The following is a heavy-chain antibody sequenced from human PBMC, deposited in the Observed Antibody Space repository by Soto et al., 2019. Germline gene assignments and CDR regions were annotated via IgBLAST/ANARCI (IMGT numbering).Heavy chain of an antibody. CDR1: GFTFGTYW. CDR3: RRGYDSGGDY. CDR2: IRPDGSDK. D-gene: IGHD5-12*01. V-gene: IGHV3-7*01. Sequence: GGSLRLSCAASGFTFGTYWMTWVRQAPGKALEWVANIRPDGSDKYYGDSMKGRFTISRDNAKNSLYLQMNSLRAEDTAVYYCRRGYDSGGDYWGQGTPVTVSS. J-gene: IGHJ4*02.